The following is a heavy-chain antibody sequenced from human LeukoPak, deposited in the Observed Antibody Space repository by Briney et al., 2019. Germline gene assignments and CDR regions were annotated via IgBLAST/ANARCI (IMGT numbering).Heavy chain of an antibody. D-gene: IGHD6-13*01. CDR3: ARGAYIAAAQYGY. V-gene: IGHV4-59*01. CDR1: GGSISSYY. Sequence: SETLSLTCTVSGGSISSYYWSWIRQPPGKGLEWIGYIYYSGTTNYNPSLKSRVTISVDTSKNQFSLKLSSVTAADTAVYYCARGAYIAAAQYGYWGQGTLVPVSS. CDR2: IYYSGTT. J-gene: IGHJ4*02.